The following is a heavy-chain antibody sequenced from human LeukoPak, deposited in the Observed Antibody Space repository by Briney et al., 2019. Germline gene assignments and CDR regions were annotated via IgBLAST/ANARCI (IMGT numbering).Heavy chain of an antibody. Sequence: SETLSLTCAVSGTSISLSNWWTWVRQPPGKGLEWIGEIYHSGTTNYNPSLKSRVTISLDKSRNQFSLNLNSVSTADTAVYYCARSYFGSGTFNGFDYWGQGTLVTVSS. CDR1: GTSISLSNW. CDR2: IYHSGTT. J-gene: IGHJ4*02. V-gene: IGHV4-4*02. D-gene: IGHD3-10*01. CDR3: ARSYFGSGTFNGFDY.